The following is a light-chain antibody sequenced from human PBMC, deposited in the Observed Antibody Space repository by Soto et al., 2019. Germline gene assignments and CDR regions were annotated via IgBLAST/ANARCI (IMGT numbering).Light chain of an antibody. CDR3: QQYYSSPLT. Sequence: DIVMTQSPDSLAVSLGERATINCKSSQSVLYSSNNRNYLAWYQQKPGQSPKLLIYWASTRESGVPDRISGSGSGTDFTLTISSLQAEDVAVYYCQQYYSSPLTFGGGTKVEI. CDR2: WAS. CDR1: QSVLYSSNNRNY. V-gene: IGKV4-1*01. J-gene: IGKJ4*01.